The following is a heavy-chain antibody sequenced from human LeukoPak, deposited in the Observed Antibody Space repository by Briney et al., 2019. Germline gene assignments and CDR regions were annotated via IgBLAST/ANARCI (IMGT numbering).Heavy chain of an antibody. V-gene: IGHV3-30*18. D-gene: IGHD1-26*01. CDR2: ISYDGSNK. J-gene: IGHJ4*02. Sequence: GGSLRLSCVASRFTFSSYGMHWVRQAPGEGPEWVAFISYDGSNKYYADSVKGRFTISRDNSKNTLYLQMNSLRAEDTAMYYCAKGVGATRIFDYWGQGTLVTVSS. CDR1: RFTFSSYG. CDR3: AKGVGATRIFDY.